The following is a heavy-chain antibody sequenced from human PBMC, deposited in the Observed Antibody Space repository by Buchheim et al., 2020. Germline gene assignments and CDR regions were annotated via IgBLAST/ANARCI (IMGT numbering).Heavy chain of an antibody. V-gene: IGHV1-2*02. D-gene: IGHD6-19*01. J-gene: IGHJ4*02. Sequence: QVQLVQSGAEVKKPGASVKVSCKASGYTFTDYYIHWVRQAPGQGLEWMGWIDPNIGGTNSAEKFQGRVTMTRDTSISTAYMDMSSLTSDDAAVYYCARGEAQWTPDYWGQGTL. CDR3: ARGEAQWTPDY. CDR1: GYTFTDYY. CDR2: IDPNIGGT.